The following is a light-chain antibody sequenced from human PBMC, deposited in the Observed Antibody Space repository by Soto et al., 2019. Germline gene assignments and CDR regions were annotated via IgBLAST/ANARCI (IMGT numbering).Light chain of an antibody. V-gene: IGKV1-5*03. CDR3: QQYNSIVGT. J-gene: IGKJ1*01. CDR1: QSISSW. CDR2: KAS. Sequence: DIQMTQSPSTLPASVGDRVTITCRASQSISSWLAWYQQKPGKAPKLLIYKASSLESGVPSRFSGSGSGTEFTLTISSLQPDDFATYYCQQYNSIVGTFGQGTKVEIK.